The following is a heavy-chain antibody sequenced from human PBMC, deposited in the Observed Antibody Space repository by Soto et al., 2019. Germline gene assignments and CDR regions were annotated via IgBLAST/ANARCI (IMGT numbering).Heavy chain of an antibody. J-gene: IGHJ6*02. CDR1: GFTFSSYA. Sequence: EVQLLESGGGLGKPGGSLRLSCAASGFTFSSYAMSWVRQAPGKGLEWVSAVSGSGGSTYYADSVKGRFTISRDNSKNTLYLQMNSLRAEDTAVYYCAKGSTVADYYYYGMDVWGQGTTVTVSS. D-gene: IGHD2-2*01. V-gene: IGHV3-23*01. CDR2: VSGSGGST. CDR3: AKGSTVADYYYYGMDV.